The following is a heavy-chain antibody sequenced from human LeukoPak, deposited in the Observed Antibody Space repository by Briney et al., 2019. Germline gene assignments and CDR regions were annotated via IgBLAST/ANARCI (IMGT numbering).Heavy chain of an antibody. CDR1: RLTLSTSP. J-gene: IGHJ6*02. CDR2: TSGSGGIA. D-gene: IGHD2-2*01. CDR3: AKDECPSCYFVYYYYGMDV. V-gene: IGHV3-23*01. Sequence: PGGSLRLSCAASRLTLSTSPISWVRPAPGKGLEWASSTSGSGGIAYYAGSGKGRFTISRDNHNKTLSLQMGGLRVEDTAVYYWAKDECPSCYFVYYYYGMDVWGQGTTVTVSS.